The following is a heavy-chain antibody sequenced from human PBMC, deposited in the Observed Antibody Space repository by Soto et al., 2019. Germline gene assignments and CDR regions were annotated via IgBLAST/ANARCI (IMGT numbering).Heavy chain of an antibody. CDR3: ARGIYYDTSGYYLPFDY. Sequence: SETLSLTCTVSGGSISSGDYYWSWIRQPPGKGLEWIGYIYYSGSTNYNPSLKSRVTISVDTSKNQFSLKLTSVTAADTAVYYCARGIYYDTSGYYLPFDYWGQGTLVTVSS. V-gene: IGHV4-61*08. D-gene: IGHD3-22*01. J-gene: IGHJ4*02. CDR1: GGSISSGDYY. CDR2: IYYSGST.